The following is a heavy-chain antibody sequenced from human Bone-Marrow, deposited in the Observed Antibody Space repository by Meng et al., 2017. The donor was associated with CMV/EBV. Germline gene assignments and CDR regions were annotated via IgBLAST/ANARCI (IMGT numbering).Heavy chain of an antibody. J-gene: IGHJ5*02. CDR1: GGTFSDYA. CDR2: IIPILNIT. V-gene: IGHV1-69*10. D-gene: IGHD2-2*01. CDR3: ARSPYCSSTSCSRGWFDP. Sequence: SVKVSCKASGGTFSDYAITWVRQAPGQGLEWMGGIIPILNITTYAQKFQGTFTISADKSTSTAYMELSSLRSEDTAVYYCARSPYCSSTSCSRGWFDPWGQGTLVTVSS.